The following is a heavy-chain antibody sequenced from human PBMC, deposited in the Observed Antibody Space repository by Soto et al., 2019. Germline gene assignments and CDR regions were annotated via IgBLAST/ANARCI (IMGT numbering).Heavy chain of an antibody. CDR3: ARVHGSYLPRHYYFDY. J-gene: IGHJ4*02. CDR2: INHSGST. CDR1: GGSFSGYY. D-gene: IGHD1-26*01. Sequence: SETLSLTCAVYGGSFSGYYWSWIRQPPGKGLEWIGEINHSGSTNYNPSLKSRVTISVDTSKNQFSLKLSSVTAADTAVYYCARVHGSYLPRHYYFDYWGQGTLVTVSS. V-gene: IGHV4-34*01.